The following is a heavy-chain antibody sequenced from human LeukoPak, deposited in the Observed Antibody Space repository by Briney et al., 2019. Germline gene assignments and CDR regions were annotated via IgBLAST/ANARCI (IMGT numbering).Heavy chain of an antibody. J-gene: IGHJ3*02. CDR2: ISSSSRYI. CDR1: GFTFSSYS. CDR3: ARDLWCGADCYGTFDI. V-gene: IGHV3-21*01. Sequence: GGSLRLSCAASGFTFSSYSMNWVRQAPGKGLEWVSSISSSSRYIYYADSVKGRFTVSRDSAKNSLYLQMNSLRAEDTAVYYCARDLWCGADCYGTFDIWGQGTMVSVSS. D-gene: IGHD2-21*02.